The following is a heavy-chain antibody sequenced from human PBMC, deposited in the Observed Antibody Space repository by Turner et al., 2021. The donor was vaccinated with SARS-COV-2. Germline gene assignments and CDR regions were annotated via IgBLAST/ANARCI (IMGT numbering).Heavy chain of an antibody. V-gene: IGHV1-24*01. D-gene: IGHD2-8*01. CDR3: ATAPPYCTNGVCPNWFDP. J-gene: IGHJ5*02. CDR1: GYTLIELS. Sequence: QVQLVQSGAEVKKPGASVKVSCKVSGYTLIELSMHWVRQAPGKGHEWMGGFDPEDGETIYEQKFQGRVTMTEDTSTDTAYMELSSLRSEDTAVYYCATAPPYCTNGVCPNWFDPWGQGTLVTVSS. CDR2: FDPEDGET.